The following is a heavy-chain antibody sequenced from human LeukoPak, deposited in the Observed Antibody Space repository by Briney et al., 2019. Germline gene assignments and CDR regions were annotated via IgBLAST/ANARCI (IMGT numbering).Heavy chain of an antibody. CDR3: ARKSSGYYYSRGYFDY. CDR1: GGSFSGYY. D-gene: IGHD3-22*01. V-gene: IGHV4-34*01. Sequence: PSETLSLTCAVYGGSFSGYYWSWIRQPPGEGLEWIGEINHSGSTNYNPSLRSRVTISVDTSKNQFSLKLSSVTAADTAVYYCARKSSGYYYSRGYFDYWGQGTLVTVSS. CDR2: INHSGST. J-gene: IGHJ4*02.